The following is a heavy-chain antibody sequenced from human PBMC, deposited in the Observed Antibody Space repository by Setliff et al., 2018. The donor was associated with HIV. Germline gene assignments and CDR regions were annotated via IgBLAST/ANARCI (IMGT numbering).Heavy chain of an antibody. D-gene: IGHD3-22*01. J-gene: IGHJ4*02. CDR3: ASPMFYDGTVV. CDR1: GYTFIHYD. V-gene: IGHV1-3*01. Sequence: ASVKFSCKASGYTFIHYDIHWVRQAPGQGLEWVGRISVGTGDSKHSPKSQGRVAITRDSSANTAYMELTSLRSEDTAVYYCASPMFYDGTVVWGQGTLVTVSS. CDR2: ISVGTGDS.